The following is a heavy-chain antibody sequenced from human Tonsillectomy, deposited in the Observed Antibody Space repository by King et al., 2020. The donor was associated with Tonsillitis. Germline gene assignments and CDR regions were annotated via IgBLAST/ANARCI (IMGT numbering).Heavy chain of an antibody. J-gene: IGHJ5*02. Sequence: QLVQSGGGVVQPGRSLRLSCAASGFTFSSYGMHWVRQAPGKGLEWVAVISYDGSNNYYADSVKGRFTISRDNSKNTLYLQMNSLRAEDTAVYYCAKGPSCFCCSGGNCYYNWVEPWGQGTLVTVSS. D-gene: IGHD2-15*01. V-gene: IGHV3-30*18. CDR2: ISYDGSNN. CDR1: GFTFSSYG. CDR3: AKGPSCFCCSGGNCYYNWVEP.